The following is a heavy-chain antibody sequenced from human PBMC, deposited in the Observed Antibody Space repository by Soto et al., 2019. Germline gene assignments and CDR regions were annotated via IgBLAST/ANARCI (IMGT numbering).Heavy chain of an antibody. CDR2: IRSKAYGGTT. D-gene: IGHD3-3*01. J-gene: IGHJ3*02. Sequence: PGGSLRLSCTASGFTFGDYAMSWFRQAPGKGLEWVGFIRSKAYGGTTEYAASVKGRFTISRDDSKSIAYLQMNSLKTEDTAVYYCTREDDFWRGYYVSPQKNAFDIWGQVTMVTV. V-gene: IGHV3-49*03. CDR1: GFTFGDYA. CDR3: TREDDFWRGYYVSPQKNAFDI.